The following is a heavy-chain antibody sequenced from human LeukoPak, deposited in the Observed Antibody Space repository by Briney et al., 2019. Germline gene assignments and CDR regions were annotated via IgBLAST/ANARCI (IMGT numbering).Heavy chain of an antibody. CDR2: IDRTDSYN. V-gene: IGHV5-10-1*01. CDR3: ARGPAGSSWYLDY. J-gene: IGHJ4*02. D-gene: IGHD6-13*01. Sequence: SGGSLVISCQGSGCLFTSYWISGVRQLPGKGVEGMGRIDRTDSYNNYSPSFQGHVTISADKSISTAYLQWSSLKASDTAMYYCARGPAGSSWYLDYWGQGTLVTVSS. CDR1: GCLFTSYW.